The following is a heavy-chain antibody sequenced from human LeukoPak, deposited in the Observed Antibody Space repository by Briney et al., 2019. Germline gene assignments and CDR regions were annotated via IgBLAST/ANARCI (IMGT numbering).Heavy chain of an antibody. J-gene: IGHJ5*02. CDR1: GFTFKDYT. Sequence: GGSLRLSCEASGFTFKDYTMHWVRQAPGKGLEWVSSITSSSSYVYYADSLKGRFTISRDNAKNSLYLQMNSLRAEDTAMYYCARGGDGYTPWGQGTLVTVSP. CDR2: ITSSSSYV. CDR3: ARGGDGYTP. V-gene: IGHV3-21*01. D-gene: IGHD5-24*01.